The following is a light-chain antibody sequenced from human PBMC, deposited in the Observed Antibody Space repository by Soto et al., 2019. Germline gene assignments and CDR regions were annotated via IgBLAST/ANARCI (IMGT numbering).Light chain of an antibody. V-gene: IGLV2-11*01. CDR2: DGT. J-gene: IGLJ1*01. CDR1: SSDVDDYRY. CDR3: CSYVTTPEI. Sequence: QSALAQPRSVSGSPRQLLTISCTGTSSDVDDYRYVSWYQQYPGKAPKLVIYDGTKRPSGVPDRFSGSNSGNTASLTISGLQAEDEADYYCCSYVTTPEIFGTGTKLTVL.